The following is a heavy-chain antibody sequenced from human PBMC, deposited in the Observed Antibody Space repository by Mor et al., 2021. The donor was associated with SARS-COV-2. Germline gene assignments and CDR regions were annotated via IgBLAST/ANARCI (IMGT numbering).Heavy chain of an antibody. Sequence: STNYNPSLKSRVTISVDTSKNQFSLKLSSATAADTAVYYGARDITVTTFNWFDPWGQGTLVTVSS. CDR3: ARDITVTTFNWFDP. J-gene: IGHJ5*02. D-gene: IGHD4-17*01. V-gene: IGHV4-61*02. CDR2: ST.